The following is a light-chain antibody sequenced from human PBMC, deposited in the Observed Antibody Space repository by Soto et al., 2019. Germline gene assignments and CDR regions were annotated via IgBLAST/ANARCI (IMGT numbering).Light chain of an antibody. V-gene: IGKV3-20*01. CDR3: QQYGSSPRT. CDR2: GTY. Sequence: EIVLTQSPGTLSLSPGERATLSCRASQSVGSSYLAWYQQKPGQAPRLLMFGTYNRATGIPDRFSGSGSGTDFTLTINSLEPEDFAVYYCQQYGSSPRTFGQGTKVDIK. J-gene: IGKJ1*01. CDR1: QSVGSSY.